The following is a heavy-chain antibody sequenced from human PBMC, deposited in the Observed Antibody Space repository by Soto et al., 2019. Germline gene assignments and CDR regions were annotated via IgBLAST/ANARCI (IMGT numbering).Heavy chain of an antibody. V-gene: IGHV3-74*01. D-gene: IGHD1-1*01. J-gene: IGHJ1*01. CDR2: INSDGSST. CDR3: AAPTTGNVYFNH. Sequence: GGSLRLSCAASGFTFSSFWMHWVRQAPGKGLVWVSRINSDGSSTAYADSVKGRFTISRDNAKNSLYLQMNSLRVEDTAVYYGAAPTTGNVYFNHWGQCALGTVPQ. CDR1: GFTFSSFW.